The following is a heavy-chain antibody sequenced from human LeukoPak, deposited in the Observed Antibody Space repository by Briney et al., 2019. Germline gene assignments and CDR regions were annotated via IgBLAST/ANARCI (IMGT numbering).Heavy chain of an antibody. V-gene: IGHV4-61*02. CDR3: ARSLAGFDY. J-gene: IGHJ4*02. CDR1: GGSISSGSYY. CDR2: IYTSGST. D-gene: IGHD3-10*01. Sequence: SETLSLTCTVSGGSISSGSYYWSWIRQPAGKGLEWIGRIYTSGSTNYNPSLKSRVTISVDTSKNQFSLKLSSVTAADTAVYYCARSLAGFDYWGQGTLVTVSS.